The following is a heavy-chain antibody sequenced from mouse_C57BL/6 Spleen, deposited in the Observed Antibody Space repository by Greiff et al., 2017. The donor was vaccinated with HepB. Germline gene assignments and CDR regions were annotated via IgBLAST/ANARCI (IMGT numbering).Heavy chain of an antibody. J-gene: IGHJ3*01. D-gene: IGHD2-3*01. V-gene: IGHV1-55*01. CDR3: AKWDGYYSWFAY. Sequence: QVQLQQPGAELVKPGASVKMSCKASGYTFTSYWITWVKQRPGQGLEWIGDIYPGSGSTNYNEKFNSKATLTVDTSSSTAYMQLSSLTSEDSAVDYCAKWDGYYSWFAYWGQGALVTVSA. CDR1: GYTFTSYW. CDR2: IYPGSGST.